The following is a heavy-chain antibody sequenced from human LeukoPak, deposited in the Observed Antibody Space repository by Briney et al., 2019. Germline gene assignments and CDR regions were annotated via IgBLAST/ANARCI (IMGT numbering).Heavy chain of an antibody. D-gene: IGHD6-19*01. CDR3: ANGTDSSGWYKDY. Sequence: SETLSLTCAVYGGSFSGYYWSWIRQPPGKGLEWIGEINHSGSTNYNPSLKSRVTISVDTSKNQFSLKLSSVTAADTAVYYCANGTDSSGWYKDYWGQGTLVTASS. J-gene: IGHJ4*02. CDR2: INHSGST. V-gene: IGHV4-34*01. CDR1: GGSFSGYY.